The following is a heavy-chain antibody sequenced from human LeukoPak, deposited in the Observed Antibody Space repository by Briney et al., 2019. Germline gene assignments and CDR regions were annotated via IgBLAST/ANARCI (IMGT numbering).Heavy chain of an antibody. CDR3: ATVHHRYYDFWSGYYTTNY. D-gene: IGHD3-3*01. V-gene: IGHV1-2*02. Sequence: ASVKVSCKASGYTFTDYYMHWVRQAPGQGLEWMGWINSNSGGTNYAQKFQGRVTMTRDTSISTAYMELSRLRSDDTAVYYCATVHHRYYDFWSGYYTTNYWGQGTLVTVSS. J-gene: IGHJ4*02. CDR2: INSNSGGT. CDR1: GYTFTDYY.